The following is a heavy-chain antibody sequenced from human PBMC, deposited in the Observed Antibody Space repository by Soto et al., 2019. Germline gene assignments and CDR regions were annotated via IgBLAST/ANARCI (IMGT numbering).Heavy chain of an antibody. CDR2: INHSGST. CDR1: GGSFSGYY. CDR3: ARGYYILPGYYAGGYCFDY. Sequence: QVQLQQWGAGLLKPSETLSLTCAVYGGSFSGYYWSWIRQPPGKGLEWIGEINHSGSTNYNPSLKRRVDISVETSKNRFPLKLSPVPDAEAAVYYGARGYYILPGYYAGGYCFDYWGRGTLVTVYS. V-gene: IGHV4-34*01. D-gene: IGHD3-9*01. J-gene: IGHJ4*02.